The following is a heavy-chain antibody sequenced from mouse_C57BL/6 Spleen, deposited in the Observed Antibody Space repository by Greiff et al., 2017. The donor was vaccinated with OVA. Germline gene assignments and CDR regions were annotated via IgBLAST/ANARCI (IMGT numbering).Heavy chain of an antibody. Sequence: VQLQQSGTVLARPGASVKMSCKTSGYTFPSYWMHWVKQRPGQGLEWIGAIYPGNSDTSYNQKFKGKAKLTAVTSASTAYMELISLTNEDSAVYYCTREDYYGSSYGYWGQGTTLTVSS. V-gene: IGHV1-5*01. CDR2: IYPGNSDT. D-gene: IGHD1-1*01. J-gene: IGHJ2*01. CDR3: TREDYYGSSYGY. CDR1: GYTFPSYW.